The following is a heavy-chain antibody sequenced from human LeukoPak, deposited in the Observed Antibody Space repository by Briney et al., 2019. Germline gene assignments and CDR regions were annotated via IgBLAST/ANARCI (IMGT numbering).Heavy chain of an antibody. J-gene: IGHJ4*02. CDR2: ISTWSTTI. CDR3: ARMSSGYYDDN. D-gene: IGHD3-22*01. V-gene: IGHV3-48*01. Sequence: GGSLKLSCVGSGFTFSTYGMNWVRQAPGKGLEWVSYISTWSTTIYYADSVKSRFTISRDDAKSSLFLQMNSLRVEDTALYYCARMSSGYYDDNWGQGTLVTVSS. CDR1: GFTFSTYG.